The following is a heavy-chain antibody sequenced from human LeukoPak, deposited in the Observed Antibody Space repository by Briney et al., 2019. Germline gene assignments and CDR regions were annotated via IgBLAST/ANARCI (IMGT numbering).Heavy chain of an antibody. D-gene: IGHD5-24*01. V-gene: IGHV4-4*07. CDR2: IYTSGST. Sequence: SETLSLTCTVSGGSINSYYWSWIRQPAGKGLEWIGRIYTSGSTNYNPSLKSRLTMSVETSKNQFSLTLSSVTAADTAVYYCARDGPGGATDYWGQGTLVTVSS. CDR1: GGSINSYY. CDR3: ARDGPGGATDY. J-gene: IGHJ4*02.